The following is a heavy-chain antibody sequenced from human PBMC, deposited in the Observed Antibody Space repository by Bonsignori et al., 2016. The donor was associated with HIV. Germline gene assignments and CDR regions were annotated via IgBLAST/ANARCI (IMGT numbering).Heavy chain of an antibody. Sequence: QVQLQESGPGLVKPSGTLSLTCAVSGGSVSSATFSWSWIRQPPGKGLEWIGYIYYSGTTYYNPSLKSRISMSIDMSRNQFSLNLSSVTAAYTAVYYCARGEDYCGGDCFDYWGQGSLVSVSS. CDR1: GGSVSSATFS. D-gene: IGHD2-21*01. J-gene: IGHJ4*02. CDR2: IYYSGTT. V-gene: IGHV4-30-4*07. CDR3: ARGEDYCGGDCFDY.